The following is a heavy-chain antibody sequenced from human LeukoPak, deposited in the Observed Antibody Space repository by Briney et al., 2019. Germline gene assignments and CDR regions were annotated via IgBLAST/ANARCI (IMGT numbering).Heavy chain of an antibody. V-gene: IGHV3-23*01. D-gene: IGHD2-8*01. J-gene: IGHJ4*02. Sequence: PGGSLRLSCVGSGFSFSSFAMSWVRQAPGKGLEWFSTVSGGGAYTYYADSVKGRFTVSRDDSKSMHFLQMNSLRPEDTALYFCAKRITVSAGYYLDSWGQGTLVTVSS. CDR3: AKRITVSAGYYLDS. CDR1: GFSFSSFA. CDR2: VSGGGAYT.